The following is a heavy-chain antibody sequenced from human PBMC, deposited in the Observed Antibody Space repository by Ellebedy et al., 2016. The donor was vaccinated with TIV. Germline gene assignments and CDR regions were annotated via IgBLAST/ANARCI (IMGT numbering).Heavy chain of an antibody. CDR3: AKGRGITMIVVAFDY. D-gene: IGHD3-22*01. J-gene: IGHJ4*02. V-gene: IGHV3-23*01. CDR2: ISGSGGST. CDR1: GFTFSSYA. Sequence: GGSLRLSXAASGFTFSSYAMSWVRQAPGKGLEWVSTISGSGGSTYYADSVKGRFTISRDNSKNTLYLQMNSLRAEDTAVYYCAKGRGITMIVVAFDYWGQGTLVTVSS.